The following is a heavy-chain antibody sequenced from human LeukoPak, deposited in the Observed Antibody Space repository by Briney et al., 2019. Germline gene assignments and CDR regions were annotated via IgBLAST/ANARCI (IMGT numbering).Heavy chain of an antibody. Sequence: GGSLRLSCAASGFTFSGSALHWVRQASGKGLEWLGRIRSKADSYTTAYAASVKGRFIVSRDDSKNTAYLQMNSLKTEDTAVYYCRAAADLNDYWGQGTLVTVSS. J-gene: IGHJ4*02. CDR2: IRSKADSYTT. CDR1: GFTFSGSA. CDR3: RAAADLNDY. V-gene: IGHV3-73*01. D-gene: IGHD6-13*01.